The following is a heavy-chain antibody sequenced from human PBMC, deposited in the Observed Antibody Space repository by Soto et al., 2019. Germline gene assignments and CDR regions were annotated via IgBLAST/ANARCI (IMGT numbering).Heavy chain of an antibody. J-gene: IGHJ6*02. CDR3: ARMTVRYCSGRSCYPSFSYYGMDV. V-gene: IGHV4-34*01. D-gene: IGHD2-15*01. CDR2: INHSGST. Sequence: PSETLSLTCAVYGGSFSGYYWSWIRQPPGKGLEWIGEINHSGSTNYNPSLKSRVTISVDTSKNQFSLKLSSVTAADTAVYYCARMTVRYCSGRSCYPSFSYYGMDVWGQGTRVTVSS. CDR1: GGSFSGYY.